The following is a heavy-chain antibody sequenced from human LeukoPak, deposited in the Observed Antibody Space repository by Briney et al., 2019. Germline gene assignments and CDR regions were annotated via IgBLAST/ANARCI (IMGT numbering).Heavy chain of an antibody. V-gene: IGHV3-23*01. CDR3: AKGSGSSCYSPCDY. J-gene: IGHJ4*02. Sequence: GGSLRLSCAASGLTFRNYAISWVRQAPGKGLEWVSVICANDGNTYYADAVKGRFTISRDNSKDTLYLQMDSLRAEDTAVYYCAKGSGSSCYSPCDYWGQGILVTVSS. CDR2: ICANDGNT. CDR1: GLTFRNYA. D-gene: IGHD2-15*01.